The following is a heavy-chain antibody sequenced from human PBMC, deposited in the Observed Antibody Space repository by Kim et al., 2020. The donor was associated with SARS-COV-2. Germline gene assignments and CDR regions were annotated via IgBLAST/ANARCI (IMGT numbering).Heavy chain of an antibody. D-gene: IGHD6-13*01. CDR3: AREQYSSSWEGYFQH. CDR1: GFTVSSNY. CDR2: IYSGGST. Sequence: GGSLRLSCAASGFTVSSNYMSWVRQAPGKGLEWVSVIYSGGSTYYADSVKGRFTISRDNSKNTLYLQMISLRAEDTAVYYCAREQYSSSWEGYFQHWGQGTLVTVSS. V-gene: IGHV3-66*01. J-gene: IGHJ1*01.